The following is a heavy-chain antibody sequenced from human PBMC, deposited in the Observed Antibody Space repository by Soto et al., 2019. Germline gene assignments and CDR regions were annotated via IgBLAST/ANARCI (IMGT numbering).Heavy chain of an antibody. CDR2: INAGNGNT. V-gene: IGHV1-3*01. CDR1: GYTFTNYA. Sequence: ASVKVSCKASGYTFTNYAMHWVRQAPGQRLEWMGWINAGNGNTKYSQKFQGRVTITRDTSAGTAYMELSSLRSEDTAVYYCARDGDDYSPNWYFDLWGHGTLVTVSS. D-gene: IGHD4-17*01. J-gene: IGHJ2*01. CDR3: ARDGDDYSPNWYFDL.